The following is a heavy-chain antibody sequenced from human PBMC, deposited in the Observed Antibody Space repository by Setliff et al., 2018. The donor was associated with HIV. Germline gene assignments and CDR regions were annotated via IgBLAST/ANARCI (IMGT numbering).Heavy chain of an antibody. CDR2: ISVSGETT. CDR3: ARSGYSNYQSWFDP. Sequence: GGSLRLSCAASGFTFSTFAMNWVRQAPGKGLEWVSIISVSGETTYYADSVKGRFTISRDNSKNTPYLQMNSLRAEDTAIYYCARSGYSNYQSWFDPWGQGTLVTSPQ. J-gene: IGHJ5*02. D-gene: IGHD4-4*01. V-gene: IGHV3-23*01. CDR1: GFTFSTFA.